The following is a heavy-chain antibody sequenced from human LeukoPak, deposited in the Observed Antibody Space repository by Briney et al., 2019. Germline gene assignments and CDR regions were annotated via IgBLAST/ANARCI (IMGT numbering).Heavy chain of an antibody. J-gene: IGHJ4*02. D-gene: IGHD1-1*01. CDR1: GYTFTSYY. Sequence: ASVKVSSTASGYTFTSYYIDWVRQAPGQGLEWMGVINPSGGSTRYAQKFQGRVTMTGDPSTRTVYMELSSLTSDDTAVYYCARGTTDDYWGQGTPVTVSS. CDR2: INPSGGST. V-gene: IGHV1-46*01. CDR3: ARGTTDDY.